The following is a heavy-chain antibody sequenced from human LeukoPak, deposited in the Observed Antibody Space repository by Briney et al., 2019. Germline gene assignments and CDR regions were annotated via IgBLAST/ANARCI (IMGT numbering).Heavy chain of an antibody. CDR1: GFAFSIYE. V-gene: IGHV3-48*03. J-gene: IGHJ3*02. D-gene: IGHD6-13*01. Sequence: GGSLRLSCTASGFAFSIYEMDWVRQAPGKGLEWVSYISSSGSYIQYAESVKGRFTISRDNAEKSLFLQMNSLRDEDTAVYYCARDPGYSSTGVDAFDIWGRGTMVTVSS. CDR2: ISSSGSYI. CDR3: ARDPGYSSTGVDAFDI.